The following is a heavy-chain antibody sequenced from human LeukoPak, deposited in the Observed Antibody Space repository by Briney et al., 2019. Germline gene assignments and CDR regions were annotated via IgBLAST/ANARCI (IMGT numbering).Heavy chain of an antibody. CDR3: ARDGRAVAFDI. J-gene: IGHJ3*02. Sequence: GGSLRLSCLASGVTISGDSMNWVRQAPGMGLEWLAYISSGGETIYYADSVKGRVSIFRDNAKNSLYLQMNSLKVEDTAVYYCARDGRAVAFDIWGRGTVVSVSS. CDR2: ISSGGETI. CDR1: GVTISGDS. D-gene: IGHD6-19*01. V-gene: IGHV3-48*01.